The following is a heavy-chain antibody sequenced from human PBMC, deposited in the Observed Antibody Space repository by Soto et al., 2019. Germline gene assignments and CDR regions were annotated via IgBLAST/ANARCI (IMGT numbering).Heavy chain of an antibody. V-gene: IGHV1-46*01. CDR3: ARDLNHDFWTDPYHFFGMDV. J-gene: IGHJ6*02. D-gene: IGHD3-3*01. CDR2: INPRDGST. Sequence: ASGKVSCKVSGNTCTRNKIHWLRQAPGQGLEWMGMINPRDGSTTYAQTFRGRLIVTRDTSTTMVYMERSSLIFDDTAVYFCARDLNHDFWTDPYHFFGMDVWGQGTTVTV. CDR1: GNTCTRNK.